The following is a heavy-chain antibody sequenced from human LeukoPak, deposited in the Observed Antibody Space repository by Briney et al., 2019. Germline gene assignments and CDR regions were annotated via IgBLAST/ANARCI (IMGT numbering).Heavy chain of an antibody. Sequence: PSETLSLTCTVSGGSISSGGYYWSWIRQHPGKGLEWIGYIYYSGSTYYNPSLKSRVTISVDTSKNQFSLKLNSVTAADTAVYYSARVAPDNWFDPWGQGTLVTVSS. CDR3: ARVAPDNWFDP. V-gene: IGHV4-31*03. CDR2: IYYSGST. D-gene: IGHD5-12*01. J-gene: IGHJ5*02. CDR1: GGSISSGGYY.